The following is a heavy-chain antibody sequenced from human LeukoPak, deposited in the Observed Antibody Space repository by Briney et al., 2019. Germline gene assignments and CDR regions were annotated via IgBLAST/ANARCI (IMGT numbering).Heavy chain of an antibody. V-gene: IGHV4-59*01. Sequence: SETLSLTSTVSGGSISSYYWSWIRQPPGKGLEWIGYIYYSGSTNYNPSLKSRVTISVDTSKNQFSLKLSSVTAADTAVYYCARVRAVAAHDAFDIWGQGTMVTVSS. CDR3: ARVRAVAAHDAFDI. CDR1: GGSISSYY. D-gene: IGHD6-19*01. J-gene: IGHJ3*02. CDR2: IYYSGST.